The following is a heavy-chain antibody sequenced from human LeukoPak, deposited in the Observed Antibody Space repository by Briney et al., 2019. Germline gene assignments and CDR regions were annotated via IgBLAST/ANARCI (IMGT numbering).Heavy chain of an antibody. D-gene: IGHD2-2*01. CDR3: AMPFTYYYYGMDV. J-gene: IGHJ6*02. V-gene: IGHV1-18*01. CDR1: GYTFTSYG. Sequence: ASLTVSCTASGYTFTSYGISWVRQAPGQGLKWMGWISAYNGNTNYAQKLQGRVTMTTDTSTSTAYMELRSLRSDDTAVYYCAMPFTYYYYGMDVWGQGTTVTVSS. CDR2: ISAYNGNT.